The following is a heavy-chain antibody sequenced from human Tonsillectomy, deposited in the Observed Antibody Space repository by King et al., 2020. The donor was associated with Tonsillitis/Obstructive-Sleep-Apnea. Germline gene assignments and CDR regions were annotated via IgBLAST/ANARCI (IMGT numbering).Heavy chain of an antibody. CDR1: GGPISSYY. CDR3: AGEGGSYGGFDY. CDR2: IYYSGST. D-gene: IGHD1-26*01. J-gene: IGHJ4*02. V-gene: IGHV4-59*01. Sequence: QLQESGPGLVKPSETLSLTCTVSGGPISSYYWSWIRPPPGKGLEWIGYIYYSGSTNYNPPLKSRVTISVDTSKNQFSLKLSSVTAADTAVYYCAGEGGSYGGFDYWGQGTLVTVSS.